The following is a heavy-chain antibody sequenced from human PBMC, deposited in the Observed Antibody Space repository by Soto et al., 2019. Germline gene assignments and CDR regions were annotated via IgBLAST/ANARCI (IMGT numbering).Heavy chain of an antibody. J-gene: IGHJ4*02. Sequence: EVQLVESGGGLVQPGGSLRLSCAVSGFTFNSYWMSWVRQAPGKGLEWVANINQDGSEKYSVDFVKGRFSISRDNVKKSLYLQMNSLRAEDTAVYYCARDRLWFGEPQGLDYWGQGTLVTVSS. CDR3: ARDRLWFGEPQGLDY. V-gene: IGHV3-7*01. CDR2: INQDGSEK. CDR1: GFTFNSYW. D-gene: IGHD3-10*01.